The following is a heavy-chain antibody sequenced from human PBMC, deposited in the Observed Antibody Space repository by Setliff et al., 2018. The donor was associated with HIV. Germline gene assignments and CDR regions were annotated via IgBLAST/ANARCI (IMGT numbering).Heavy chain of an antibody. CDR1: GYSISSGYY. D-gene: IGHD1-1*01. CDR3: ARLGLELNAFDI. CDR2: IYQSGST. Sequence: SETLSLTCAVSGYSISSGYYWGWIRQPPGKGLEWIGCIYQSGSTYYNVSLKSRVIISVDTSKNQFSLKLSSVSAADTAVYYCARLGLELNAFDIWGQGTMVTVSS. V-gene: IGHV4-38-2*01. J-gene: IGHJ3*02.